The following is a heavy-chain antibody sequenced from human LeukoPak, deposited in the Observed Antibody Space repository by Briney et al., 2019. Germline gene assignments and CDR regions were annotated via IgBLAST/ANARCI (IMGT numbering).Heavy chain of an antibody. CDR2: INPNSGGT. Sequence: ASVKVSCKASGYIFTGYYMHWVRQAPGQGLEWMGWINPNSGGTMYAQKFQGRVTMTRDTSISTAYMELSRLRSDDTAVYYCARDAANCSGGSCYDSLYYYYGMDVWGQGTTVTVSS. D-gene: IGHD2-15*01. CDR1: GYIFTGYY. CDR3: ARDAANCSGGSCYDSLYYYYGMDV. J-gene: IGHJ6*02. V-gene: IGHV1-2*02.